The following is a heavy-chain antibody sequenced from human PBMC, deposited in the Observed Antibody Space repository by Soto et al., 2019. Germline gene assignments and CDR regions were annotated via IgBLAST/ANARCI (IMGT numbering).Heavy chain of an antibody. D-gene: IGHD3-22*01. Sequence: GESLKISCNGSGYSFTSYWIGWVRQMPGKGLEWMGIIYPGDSDTRYSPSFQGQVTISADKSISTAYLQWSSLKASDTAMYYCARSRYYYDSSGYYYDHAFDIWGQGTMVTVSS. J-gene: IGHJ3*02. V-gene: IGHV5-51*01. CDR2: IYPGDSDT. CDR3: ARSRYYYDSSGYYYDHAFDI. CDR1: GYSFTSYW.